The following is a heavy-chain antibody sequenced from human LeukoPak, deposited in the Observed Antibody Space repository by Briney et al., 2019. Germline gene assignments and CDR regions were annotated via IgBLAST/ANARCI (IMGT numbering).Heavy chain of an antibody. CDR2: IRYDGSNK. CDR1: GFTFSSYG. Sequence: GGSLRLSCVASGFTFSSYGMHWVRQAPGKGLEWVAFIRYDGSNKYYADSVKGRFTISRDNSKNTLYLQMNSLRAEDTAAYYCAKDRVVPAANYFDYWGQGTLITVSS. D-gene: IGHD2-2*01. V-gene: IGHV3-30*02. CDR3: AKDRVVPAANYFDY. J-gene: IGHJ4*02.